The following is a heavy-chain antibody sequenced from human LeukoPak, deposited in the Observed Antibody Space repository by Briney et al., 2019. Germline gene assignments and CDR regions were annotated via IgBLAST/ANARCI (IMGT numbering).Heavy chain of an antibody. CDR1: GFTFSSYA. J-gene: IGHJ4*02. Sequence: PGGSLRLSCAASGFTFSSYAMSWVRQAPGKGLEWVSAISGSGGSTYYADSVKGRFTISRDNSKNTLYLQMNSLRAEDTAVYYCAKDRGYSSSWYEGYYFDYWGQGTLVTVSS. CDR2: ISGSGGST. V-gene: IGHV3-23*01. CDR3: AKDRGYSSSWYEGYYFDY. D-gene: IGHD6-13*01.